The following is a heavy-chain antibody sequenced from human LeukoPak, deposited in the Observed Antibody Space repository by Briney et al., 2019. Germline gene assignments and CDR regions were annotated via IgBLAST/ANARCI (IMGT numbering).Heavy chain of an antibody. D-gene: IGHD5-18*01. CDR2: ISGSSNSI. CDR3: ARDVGYRSWFDP. Sequence: GGSLRLSCAASGFTFSTFAMNWVRQAPGQGLEWVSYISGSSNSIYYADSVKGRFTISRDNARNSLYLQMSSLRAEGTAVYYCARDVGYRSWFDPWGQGTLVTVSS. J-gene: IGHJ5*02. V-gene: IGHV3-48*01. CDR1: GFTFSTFA.